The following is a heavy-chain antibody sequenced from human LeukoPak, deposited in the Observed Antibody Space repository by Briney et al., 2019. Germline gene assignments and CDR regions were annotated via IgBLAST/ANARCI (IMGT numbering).Heavy chain of an antibody. CDR2: IYYSGST. CDR3: ARHAIYSGYDFLDY. Sequence: SETLSLTCTVSGGSISSGSYYWGWIRQPPGKGLEWIGSIYYSGSTYYNPSLKSRVTISVDTSKNQFSLKLSSVTAADTAVYYCARHAIYSGYDFLDYWGQGTLVTVSS. D-gene: IGHD5-12*01. V-gene: IGHV4-39*01. J-gene: IGHJ4*02. CDR1: GGSISSGSYY.